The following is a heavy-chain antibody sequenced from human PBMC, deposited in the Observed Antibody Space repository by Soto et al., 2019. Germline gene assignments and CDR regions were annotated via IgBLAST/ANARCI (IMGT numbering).Heavy chain of an antibody. V-gene: IGHV4-61*01. D-gene: IGHD5-12*01. Sequence: SETLSLTCAVSGGSVSSGSYYWSWIRQPPGKGLEWIGYIYYSGSTYYNPSLKSRVTISVDTSKNQFSLKLSSVTAADTAVYYCARGFGRRDGYQQSSWGQGTLVTVSS. J-gene: IGHJ5*02. CDR1: GGSVSSGSYY. CDR3: ARGFGRRDGYQQSS. CDR2: IYYSGST.